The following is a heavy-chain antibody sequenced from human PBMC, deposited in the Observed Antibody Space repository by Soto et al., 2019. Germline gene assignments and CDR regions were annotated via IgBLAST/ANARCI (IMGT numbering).Heavy chain of an antibody. CDR1: GDSISSHY. CDR3: SGGRWFDP. V-gene: IGHV4-59*11. CDR2: IYYSAST. Sequence: QVQLQESGPGLVKPSETLSLTCTVSGDSISSHYWSWIRQPPGKGLEWIGYIYYSASTNYNPSLKSRVTISVETSKNQVSLKLSTGTAADTAVYYCSGGRWFDPWGQGTLVTVSS. J-gene: IGHJ5*02.